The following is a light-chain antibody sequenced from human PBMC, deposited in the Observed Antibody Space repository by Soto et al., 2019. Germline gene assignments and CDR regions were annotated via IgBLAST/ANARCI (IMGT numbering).Light chain of an antibody. CDR3: QQYGSSGT. J-gene: IGKJ1*01. Sequence: IVLEQSPGTLSLSPGERATLSCRASQTVTSGYLAWYQQHPGQAPRLLIYGASTRATGIPDRFSGSGSGTDFTLTISRLEPEDFAVYYCQQYGSSGTFGQGTKVDI. CDR2: GAS. CDR1: QTVTSGY. V-gene: IGKV3-20*01.